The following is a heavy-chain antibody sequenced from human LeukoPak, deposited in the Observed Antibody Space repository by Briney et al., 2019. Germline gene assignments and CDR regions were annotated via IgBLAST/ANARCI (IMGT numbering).Heavy chain of an antibody. CDR3: ARSLRNLRIVGATAAWFDP. CDR2: IYPGDSDT. J-gene: IGHJ5*02. D-gene: IGHD1-26*01. V-gene: IGHV5-51*01. Sequence: GESLKISCKGSGYSFTSYWIGWVRQMPGKGLEWMGIIYPGDSDTRYSPSFQGQVTISADMSISTAYLQWSSLKASDTAMYYCARSLRNLRIVGATAAWFDPWGQGTLVTVSS. CDR1: GYSFTSYW.